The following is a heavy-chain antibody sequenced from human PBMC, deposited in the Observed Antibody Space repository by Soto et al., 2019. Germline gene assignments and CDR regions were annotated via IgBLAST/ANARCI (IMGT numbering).Heavy chain of an antibody. J-gene: IGHJ4*02. CDR2: IYYSGST. CDR1: GGSISSYY. V-gene: IGHV4-59*12. Sequence: SETLSLTCTVSGGSISSYYWSWIRQPPGKGLEWIGYIYYSGSTNYNPSLKSRVTISVDTSKNQFSLKLSSVTAADTAVYYCARVKNYGDYQSPSDYWGQGTLVPVSS. D-gene: IGHD4-17*01. CDR3: ARVKNYGDYQSPSDY.